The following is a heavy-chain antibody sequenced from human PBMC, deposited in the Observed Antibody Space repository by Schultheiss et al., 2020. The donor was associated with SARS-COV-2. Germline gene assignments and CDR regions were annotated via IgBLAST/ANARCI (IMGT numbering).Heavy chain of an antibody. V-gene: IGHV3-23*01. D-gene: IGHD5-12*01. J-gene: IGHJ4*02. CDR1: GFTISSNY. CDR3: LVAEYYFDY. CDR2: ISGSGGST. Sequence: GGSLRLSCAASGFTISSNYMSWVRQAPGKGLEWVSAISGSGGSTYYADSVKGRFTISRDNSKNTLYLQMNSLRAEDTAVYYCLVAEYYFDYWGQGTLVTVSS.